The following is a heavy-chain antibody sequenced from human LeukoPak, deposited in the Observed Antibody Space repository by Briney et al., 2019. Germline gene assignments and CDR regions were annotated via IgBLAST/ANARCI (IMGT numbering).Heavy chain of an antibody. V-gene: IGHV3-23*01. CDR3: AKDLDTMIVVAYFDY. Sequence: GGSLRLSCAASGFTFSSYAMSWVRQAPGKGLEWVSAISGSGGSTYYADPVKGRFTISRDNSKNTLYLQMNSLRAEDTAVYYCAKDLDTMIVVAYFDYWGQGTLVTVSS. CDR2: ISGSGGST. D-gene: IGHD3-22*01. J-gene: IGHJ4*02. CDR1: GFTFSSYA.